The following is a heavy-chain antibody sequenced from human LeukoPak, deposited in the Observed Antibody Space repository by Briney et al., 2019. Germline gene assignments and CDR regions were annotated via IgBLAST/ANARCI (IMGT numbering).Heavy chain of an antibody. CDR3: ARDASDYWFFDL. Sequence: GGSLRLACAASGFTFSSYEMNWVRQAPGKGLEWVSYISSSGSTIYYADSLKGRFTISRDNAKNSLYLQMSSLRAEDTALYYCARDASDYWFFDLWGRGTLVTVSS. D-gene: IGHD3-3*01. CDR1: GFTFSSYE. J-gene: IGHJ2*01. CDR2: ISSSGSTI. V-gene: IGHV3-48*03.